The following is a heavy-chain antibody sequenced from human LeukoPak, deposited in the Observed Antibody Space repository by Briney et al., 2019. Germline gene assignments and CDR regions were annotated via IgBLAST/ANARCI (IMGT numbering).Heavy chain of an antibody. CDR3: ARDQYCSGGSCYYWFDP. CDR1: GGSISSGSYY. Sequence: PSQTLSLTCTVSGGSISSGSYYWSWIRQPAGKGLEWIGRIYTSGSTNYNPSLKNRVTISVDTSKNQFSLKLSSVTAADTAVYYCARDQYCSGGSCYYWFDPWGQGTLVTVSS. J-gene: IGHJ5*02. CDR2: IYTSGST. D-gene: IGHD2-15*01. V-gene: IGHV4-61*02.